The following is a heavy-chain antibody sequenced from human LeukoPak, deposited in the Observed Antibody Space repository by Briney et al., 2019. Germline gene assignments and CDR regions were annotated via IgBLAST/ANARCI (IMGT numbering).Heavy chain of an antibody. CDR2: ISAYNGNT. J-gene: IGHJ4*02. D-gene: IGHD6-13*01. V-gene: IGHV1-18*01. Sequence: ASVKVSCKASGYTFTSYGISWVRQAPGQGLEWMGWISAYNGNTNYVQKLQGRVTMTADTSTSTAYMELRSLRSDDTAVYYCAGPAAGTLNYWGQGTLVTVSS. CDR1: GYTFTSYG. CDR3: AGPAAGTLNY.